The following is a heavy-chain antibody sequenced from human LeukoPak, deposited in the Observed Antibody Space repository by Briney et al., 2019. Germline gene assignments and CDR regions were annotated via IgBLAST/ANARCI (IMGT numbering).Heavy chain of an antibody. D-gene: IGHD6-13*01. CDR1: GFTFSGYA. CDR3: ARGPVSSWQYYFDY. CDR2: ISGSGDST. J-gene: IGHJ4*02. Sequence: GGSLRLSCGASGFTFSGYAMNWVRQAPRKGLEWVSAISGSGDSTYYADSVKGRFTISRDNSKNTLYLQMNSLRAEDTAVYYCARGPVSSWQYYFDYWGQGTLVTVSS. V-gene: IGHV3-23*01.